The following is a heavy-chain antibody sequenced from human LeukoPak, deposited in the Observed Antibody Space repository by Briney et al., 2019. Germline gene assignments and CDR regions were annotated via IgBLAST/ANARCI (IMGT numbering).Heavy chain of an antibody. CDR2: INPNSGGT. CDR3: ARDEAVAGESWFDP. J-gene: IGHJ5*02. V-gene: IGHV1-2*02. D-gene: IGHD6-19*01. Sequence: ASVKVSCKASGYTFTGYYMHWVRQAPGQGLEWMGWINPNSGGTNYAQKFQGRVTMTRDTSISTAYMKLSRLRSDDTAVYYCARDEAVAGESWFDPWGQGTLVTVSS. CDR1: GYTFTGYY.